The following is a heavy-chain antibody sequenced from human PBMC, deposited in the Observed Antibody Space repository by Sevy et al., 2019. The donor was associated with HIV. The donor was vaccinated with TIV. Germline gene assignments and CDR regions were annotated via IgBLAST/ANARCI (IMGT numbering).Heavy chain of an antibody. Sequence: ASVKVSCKASGDIFRNFVITWVRQAPGQGLEWMGGIITISGTANNAQKYNGRVTITAEEATGTVYMELRSLRSEDTAVYYCATTVSCGGDCYFFDPWGQGTLVTVSS. J-gene: IGHJ5*02. CDR3: ATTVSCGGDCYFFDP. V-gene: IGHV1-69*13. CDR1: GDIFRNFV. CDR2: IITISGTA. D-gene: IGHD2-21*02.